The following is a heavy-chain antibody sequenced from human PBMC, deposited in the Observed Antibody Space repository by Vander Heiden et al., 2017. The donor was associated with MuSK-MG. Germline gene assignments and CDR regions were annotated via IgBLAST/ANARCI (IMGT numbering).Heavy chain of an antibody. J-gene: IGHJ5*02. CDR2: LSGDSVYS. Sequence: EVQLLESGGGFIQPGGSLRLSCAASGFTFSNYGMSWVRQAPGKGPEWVSSLSGDSVYSYYADSVKGRFTISRDNSKNTVYLQMNSLRADDTAVYYCAKAPRATNWFDAWGQGTLVTVSS. CDR3: AKAPRATNWFDA. CDR1: GFTFSNYG. V-gene: IGHV3-23*01.